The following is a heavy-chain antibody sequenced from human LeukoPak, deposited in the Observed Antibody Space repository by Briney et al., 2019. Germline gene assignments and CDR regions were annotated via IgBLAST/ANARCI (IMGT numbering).Heavy chain of an antibody. J-gene: IGHJ2*01. CDR1: GGSFSGYY. CDR3: ARLAQNRGRYFDL. D-gene: IGHD2/OR15-2a*01. Sequence: KPSETLSLTCAVYGGSFSGYYWSWIRQPPGKGLEWIGEINHSGSTNYNPSPKSRVTISVDPSKNQFSLKLSSVTAADTAVYYCARLAQNRGRYFDLWGRGTLVTVSS. CDR2: INHSGST. V-gene: IGHV4-34*01.